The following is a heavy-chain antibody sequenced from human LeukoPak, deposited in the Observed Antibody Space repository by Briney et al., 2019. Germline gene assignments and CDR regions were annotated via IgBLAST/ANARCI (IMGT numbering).Heavy chain of an antibody. V-gene: IGHV1-46*01. CDR3: ARDSGYDLRVLDYYGMDV. D-gene: IGHD5-12*01. CDR1: GYTLTSYY. CDR2: INPSGGST. J-gene: IGHJ6*02. Sequence: ASVKVSCKASGYTLTSYYMHWVRQAPGQGLEWMGIINPSGGSTSYAQKFQGRVTMTRDTSTSTVYMELSSLRSEDRAVYYCARDSGYDLRVLDYYGMDVWGQGTTVTVSS.